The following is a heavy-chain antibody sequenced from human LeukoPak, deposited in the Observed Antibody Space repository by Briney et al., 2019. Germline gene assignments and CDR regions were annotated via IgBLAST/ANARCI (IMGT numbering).Heavy chain of an antibody. D-gene: IGHD3-16*02. V-gene: IGHV1-69*13. CDR2: IIPIFGTA. CDR1: GGTFSSYA. Sequence: SVTVSCTASGGTFSSYAISWVRQAPGQGLEWMGGIIPIFGTANYAQKFQGRVTITADESTSTAYMELSSLRSEDTAVYYCASIGNDYVWGSYRYPFDYWGQGTLVTVSS. CDR3: ASIGNDYVWGSYRYPFDY. J-gene: IGHJ4*02.